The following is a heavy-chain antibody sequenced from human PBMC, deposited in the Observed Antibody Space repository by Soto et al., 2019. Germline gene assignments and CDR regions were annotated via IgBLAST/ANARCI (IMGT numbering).Heavy chain of an antibody. V-gene: IGHV4-31*03. J-gene: IGHJ4*02. CDR2: IYYGGDS. CDR1: GGSISSRTSY. Sequence: QVQLQESGPGLVKPSQTLSLTCTVSGGSISSRTSYWSWIRQHPGKGLEWIGYIYYGGDSFYNPSLKGRVTIAIDTSENHFSLKLNSGAAADTAVYFCAGEGGGGVDCWGQGTLVTVAS. D-gene: IGHD1-26*01. CDR3: AGEGGGGVDC.